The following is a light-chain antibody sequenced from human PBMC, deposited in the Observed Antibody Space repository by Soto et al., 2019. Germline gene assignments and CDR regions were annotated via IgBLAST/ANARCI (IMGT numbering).Light chain of an antibody. CDR2: DNN. CDR3: GTWDSSLSAAYVV. J-gene: IGLJ2*01. CDR1: SSNIGNNY. V-gene: IGLV1-51*01. Sequence: QSVLTQPPSVSAAPGQKVTISCSGSSSNIGNNYVSWYQQLPGTAPKLLIYDNNKRPSGIPDRFSGSKSGTSATLGITGLQTGDEADFYCGTWDSSLSAAYVVFGGGPKLTVL.